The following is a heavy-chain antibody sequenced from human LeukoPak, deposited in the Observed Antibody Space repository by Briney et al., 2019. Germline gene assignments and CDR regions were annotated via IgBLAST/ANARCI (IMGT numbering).Heavy chain of an antibody. CDR2: ISAYNGNT. CDR3: ARARVGATTLDFDY. Sequence: ASVKVSCKASGYTFTSYGISWVRQAPGQGLEWMGWISAYNGNTNYAQKLQGRVTMTRDTSTSTVYMELSSLRSEDTAVYYCARARVGATTLDFDYWGQGTLVTVSS. CDR1: GYTFTSYG. V-gene: IGHV1-18*01. D-gene: IGHD1-26*01. J-gene: IGHJ4*02.